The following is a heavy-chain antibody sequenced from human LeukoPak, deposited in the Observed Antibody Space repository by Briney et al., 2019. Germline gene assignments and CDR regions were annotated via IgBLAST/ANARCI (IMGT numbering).Heavy chain of an antibody. V-gene: IGHV4-59*01. D-gene: IGHD6-6*01. CDR2: IYYSGST. CDR3: ARLAARDVDWFDP. Sequence: SETLSLTCTVSGGSISSYYWSWIRQPPGKGLEWIGYIYYSGSTNYNPSLKSRVTISVDTSKNQFSLKLSSVTAADTAVYYCARLAARDVDWFDPWGQGTLVTVSS. CDR1: GGSISSYY. J-gene: IGHJ5*02.